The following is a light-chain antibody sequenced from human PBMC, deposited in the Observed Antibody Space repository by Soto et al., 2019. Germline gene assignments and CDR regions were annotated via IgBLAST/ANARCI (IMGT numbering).Light chain of an antibody. J-gene: IGLJ2*01. CDR2: DVN. V-gene: IGLV2-8*01. Sequence: QSALTQPRSVSGSPGQSVTISCTGTLSDVGGQNLVSWYRQDPGKAPKLMIYDVNKRPSGVPDRFSGSKSGNTASLTVSGLQAEDEANYYCSSYTGTNVIFGGGTKLTVL. CDR1: LSDVGGQNL. CDR3: SSYTGTNVI.